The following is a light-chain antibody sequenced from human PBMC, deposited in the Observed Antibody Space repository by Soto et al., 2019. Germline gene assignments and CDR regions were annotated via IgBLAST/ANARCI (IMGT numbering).Light chain of an antibody. J-gene: IGKJ1*01. V-gene: IGKV1-33*01. CDR3: QQYNSYSRT. Sequence: DIQMTQSPSSLSASVGDRVTITCPASQDISNYLNWYQQKPGKAPKLLIYDASNLETGVPSRFSGSGSGTEFTLTISSLQPDDFATYYCQQYNSYSRTFGQGTKVDI. CDR2: DAS. CDR1: QDISNY.